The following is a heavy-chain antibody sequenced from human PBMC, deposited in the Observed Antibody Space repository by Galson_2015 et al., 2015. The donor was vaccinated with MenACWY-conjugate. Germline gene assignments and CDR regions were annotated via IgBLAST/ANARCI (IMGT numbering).Heavy chain of an antibody. CDR2: TYYSGST. Sequence: ETLSLTCTVSGGSVSSGSYYWSWIRQPPGKGLEWIGYTYYSGSTNYNPSLKSRVTISVDTSKNQFSLKLSSVTAADTAVYYCARQEVWKGSSSWYRPDYFDYWGQGTLVTVSS. CDR3: ARQEVWKGSSSWYRPDYFDY. CDR1: GGSVSSGSYY. J-gene: IGHJ4*02. D-gene: IGHD6-13*01. V-gene: IGHV4-61*01.